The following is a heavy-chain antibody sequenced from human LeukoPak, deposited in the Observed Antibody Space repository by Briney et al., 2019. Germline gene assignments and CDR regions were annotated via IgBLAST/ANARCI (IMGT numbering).Heavy chain of an antibody. CDR1: GYTFTSYD. CDR2: MNPNSGNT. V-gene: IGHV1-8*01. Sequence: GASVKVSCKASGYTFTSYDINWVRQATGQGLEWMGWMNPNSGNTGYARKFQGRVTMTRNTSISTAYMELSSLRSEDTAVYYCARGRGYCGGDCYMYNWFDPWGQGTLVTVSS. CDR3: ARGRGYCGGDCYMYNWFDP. D-gene: IGHD2-21*02. J-gene: IGHJ5*02.